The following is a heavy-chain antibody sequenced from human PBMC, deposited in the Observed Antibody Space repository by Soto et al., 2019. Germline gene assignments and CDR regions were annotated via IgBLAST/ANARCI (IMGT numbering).Heavy chain of an antibody. D-gene: IGHD4-17*01. CDR3: ARLRSTVTPYYYYYYMDV. J-gene: IGHJ6*03. CDR1: GFTFSSYS. Sequence: ESGGGLVQPGGSLRLSCAASGFTFSSYSMNWVRQAPGKGLEWVSYISSSSSTIYYADSVKGRFTISRDNAKNSLYLQMNSLRAEDTAVYYCARLRSTVTPYYYYYYMDVWGKGTTVTVSS. V-gene: IGHV3-48*01. CDR2: ISSSSSTI.